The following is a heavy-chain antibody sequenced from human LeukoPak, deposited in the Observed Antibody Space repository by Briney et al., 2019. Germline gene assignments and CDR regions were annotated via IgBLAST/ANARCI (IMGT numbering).Heavy chain of an antibody. Sequence: ASVKVSCTASGYTFTSYGISWVRQAPGQGLEWMGWISAYNGNTNCAQKLQGRVTMTTDTSTSTAYMELRSLRSDDTAVYYCARDQIAAGLNWFDPWGQGTLVTVSS. CDR2: ISAYNGNT. J-gene: IGHJ5*02. D-gene: IGHD6-13*01. CDR3: ARDQIAAGLNWFDP. CDR1: GYTFTSYG. V-gene: IGHV1-18*01.